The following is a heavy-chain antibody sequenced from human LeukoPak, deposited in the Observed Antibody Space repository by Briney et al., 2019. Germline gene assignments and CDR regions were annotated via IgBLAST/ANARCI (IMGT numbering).Heavy chain of an antibody. J-gene: IGHJ6*02. CDR1: GNSFTSYW. CDR2: IYPGDSDT. V-gene: IGHV5-51*01. Sequence: GESLKISCKGSGNSFTSYWIGWVRQMPGKGLEWMGIIYPGDSDTRYSPSFQGQVTISADKSISTAYLQWSSLKASDTAMYYCARHHYYYYYGMDVWGQGTTVTVSS. CDR3: ARHHYYYYYGMDV.